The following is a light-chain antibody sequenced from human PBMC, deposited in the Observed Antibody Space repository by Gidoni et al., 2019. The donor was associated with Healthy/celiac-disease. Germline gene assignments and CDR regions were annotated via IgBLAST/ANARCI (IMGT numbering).Light chain of an antibody. CDR3: QQRSNWPLT. CDR2: DAS. V-gene: IGKV3-11*01. CDR1: QSVSSD. Sequence: EIVLTQSPATLSLSPGERATLSCRASQSVSSDLAWYQQKPGQAPRLLIYDASNRATGIPARFSGSGSVTDFTLTISSLEPEDFAVYYCQQRSNWPLTFGPGTKVDIK. J-gene: IGKJ3*01.